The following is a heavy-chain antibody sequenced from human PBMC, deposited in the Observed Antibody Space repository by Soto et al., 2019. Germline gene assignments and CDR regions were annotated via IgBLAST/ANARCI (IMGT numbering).Heavy chain of an antibody. CDR2: ISGSGGST. Sequence: EVQLLESGGGLVQPGGSLRLSCAASGFTFSSYAMSWVRQAPGKGLEWVSAISGSGGSTYYADSVKGRFTISRDNXXNTLYLQMNSLRAEDTAVYYCAKDGARYSYGYGDYWGQGTLVTVSS. V-gene: IGHV3-23*01. D-gene: IGHD5-18*01. CDR3: AKDGARYSYGYGDY. J-gene: IGHJ4*02. CDR1: GFTFSSYA.